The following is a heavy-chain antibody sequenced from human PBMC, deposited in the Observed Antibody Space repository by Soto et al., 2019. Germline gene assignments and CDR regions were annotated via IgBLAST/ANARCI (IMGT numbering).Heavy chain of an antibody. CDR1: GYSFATSG. Sequence: QGKLVQSGTEVKKPGASIKVSCKASGYSFATSGMSWVRQAPGHGLEWMGWISAYNGNTNYDQNLQDRVTMTTDTSTNTAYLEVRNLRSDDTAVYYCARAGQYYDASGYANWGQGTLVTVSS. CDR2: ISAYNGNT. D-gene: IGHD3-22*01. J-gene: IGHJ4*02. CDR3: ARAGQYYDASGYAN. V-gene: IGHV1-18*01.